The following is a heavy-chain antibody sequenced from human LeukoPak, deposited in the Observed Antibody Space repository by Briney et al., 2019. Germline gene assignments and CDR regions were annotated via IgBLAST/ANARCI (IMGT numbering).Heavy chain of an antibody. J-gene: IGHJ4*02. D-gene: IGHD5-18*01. CDR3: ARHSGYSYGPDY. CDR1: GGSISSYY. Sequence: PSETLSLTCTVSGGSISSYYWSWIRQPPGKGLEWIGYIYYSVSTNYNPSLKSRVTISVDTSKNQFSLKLSSVTAADTAVYYCARHSGYSYGPDYWGQGTLAAVSS. CDR2: IYYSVST. V-gene: IGHV4-59*08.